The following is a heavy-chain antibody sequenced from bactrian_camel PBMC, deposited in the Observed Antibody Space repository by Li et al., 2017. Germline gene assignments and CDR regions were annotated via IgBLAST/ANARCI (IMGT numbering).Heavy chain of an antibody. V-gene: IGHV3-2*01. D-gene: IGHD3*01. CDR2: IYTDGSGP. Sequence: HVQLVESGGGLVQPGGSLRLSCAASGFTFSDYYMTWVRQAPGKGLEWVSSIYTDGSGPYYAEFVKGRLTMSSDNAKNTLYLQMNSLKTEDTAVYYCATVGGASYNYWGQGTQVTVS. CDR3: ATVGGASYNY. CDR1: GFTFSDYY. J-gene: IGHJ4*01.